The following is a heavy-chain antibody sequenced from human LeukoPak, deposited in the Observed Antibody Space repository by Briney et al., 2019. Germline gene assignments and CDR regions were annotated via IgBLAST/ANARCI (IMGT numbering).Heavy chain of an antibody. J-gene: IGHJ3*02. V-gene: IGHV2-5*02. CDR1: GFSLSTRGGG. D-gene: IGHD3-22*01. CDR3: AHGVGYYDSSGYRDRCAFDI. Sequence: SGPTLVKPPQTLTLTCTFSGFSLSTRGGGVGWIRQPPGKALEWLPLIYWDDDKRYSPSLKSRLTITKDTSKNQVVLTMTNMDPVDTATYYCAHGVGYYDSSGYRDRCAFDIWGQGTMVTVSS. CDR2: IYWDDDK.